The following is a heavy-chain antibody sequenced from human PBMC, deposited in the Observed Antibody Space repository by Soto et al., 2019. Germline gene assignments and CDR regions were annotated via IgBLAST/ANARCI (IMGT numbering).Heavy chain of an antibody. CDR2: ISAYNGNT. Sequence: QVQLVQSGAEVKKPGASVKVSCKASGYTFTNYAFTWVRQAPGQGLEWMGWISAYNGNTNYPQKLQGRVTSTTDTSTSTAYMELRILRSDDTAGYYCARDLAAAGPFDCWGQGTLVTVSS. J-gene: IGHJ4*02. V-gene: IGHV1-18*01. D-gene: IGHD6-13*01. CDR1: GYTFTNYA. CDR3: ARDLAAAGPFDC.